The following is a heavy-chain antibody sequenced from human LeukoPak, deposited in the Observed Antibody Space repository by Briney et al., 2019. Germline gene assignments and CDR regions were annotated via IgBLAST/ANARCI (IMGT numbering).Heavy chain of an antibody. CDR3: ARDLMGRATIRLPDY. Sequence: GGSLRLSCAASGFTFSSYAMHWVRQAPGKGLEWVAVISYDGSNKYYADSVKGRFTISRDNSKNTLYLQMNSLRAEDTAVYYCARDLMGRATIRLPDYWGQGTLVTVSS. CDR1: GFTFSSYA. J-gene: IGHJ4*02. CDR2: ISYDGSNK. D-gene: IGHD5-12*01. V-gene: IGHV3-30-3*01.